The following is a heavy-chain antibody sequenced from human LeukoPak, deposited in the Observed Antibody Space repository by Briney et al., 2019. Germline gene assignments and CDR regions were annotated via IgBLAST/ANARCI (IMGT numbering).Heavy chain of an antibody. D-gene: IGHD6-19*01. CDR1: GFSFSSYS. J-gene: IGHJ4*02. V-gene: IGHV3-48*01. Sequence: GGSLRLSCAASGFSFSSYSMNWVRQAPGKGLEWVSYISSSSRTIYYADSVKGRFTISRDNAKNSLYLQMNSLRAEDTAVYYCIVLAVAGTLGFDYWGQGTLVTVSS. CDR2: ISSSSRTI. CDR3: IVLAVAGTLGFDY.